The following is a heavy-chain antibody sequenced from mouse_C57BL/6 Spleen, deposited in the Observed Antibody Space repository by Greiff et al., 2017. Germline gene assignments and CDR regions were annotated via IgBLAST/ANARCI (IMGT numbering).Heavy chain of an antibody. D-gene: IGHD2-5*01. CDR3: ASYSNSYFDV. CDR1: GYTFTSYG. V-gene: IGHV1-81*01. Sequence: QVQLQQSGAELARPGASVKLSCKASGYTFTSYGISWVKQRTGQGLEWIGEIYPRSGNTYYNEKFKGKATLTADKSSSTAYMVLRSLTSEDSAVYFCASYSNSYFDVWGTGTTVTVSS. J-gene: IGHJ1*03. CDR2: IYPRSGNT.